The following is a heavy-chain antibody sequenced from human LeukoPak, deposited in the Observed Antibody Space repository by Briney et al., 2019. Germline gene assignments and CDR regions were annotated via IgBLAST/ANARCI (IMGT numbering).Heavy chain of an antibody. CDR3: ARGTVDYCSGGSCYLYYFDC. CDR1: GGSISSGGYY. V-gene: IGHV4-30-2*01. CDR2: VYHSGEI. Sequence: SQTLSLTCTVSGGSISSGGYYWSWIRQPPGKGLEWIGSVYHSGEIYYNPSLKSRVTISVDTSKNQFSLNLSSVTAADTAVYYCARGTVDYCSGGSCYLYYFDCWGQGNLVTVSS. J-gene: IGHJ4*02. D-gene: IGHD2-15*01.